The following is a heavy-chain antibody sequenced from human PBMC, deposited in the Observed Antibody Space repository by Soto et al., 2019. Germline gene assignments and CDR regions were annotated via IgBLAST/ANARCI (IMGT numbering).Heavy chain of an antibody. J-gene: IGHJ4*02. CDR3: ARGGRDYYDSSGYYPFDY. CDR2: INPSGGST. CDR1: GYTFTSYY. D-gene: IGHD3-22*01. Sequence: ASVKVSCKASGYTFTSYYMHWVRQAPGQGLEWMGIINPSGGSTSYAQKFQGRVTMTRDTSTSTVYMELSSLRSEDTAVYYCARGGRDYYDSSGYYPFDYWGQGTLVTVSS. V-gene: IGHV1-46*01.